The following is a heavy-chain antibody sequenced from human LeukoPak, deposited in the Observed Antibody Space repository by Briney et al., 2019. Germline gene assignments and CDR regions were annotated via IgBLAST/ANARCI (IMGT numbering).Heavy chain of an antibody. CDR1: GYSISSGYY. Sequence: PSETLSLTCAVSGYSISSGYYWGWIRQPPGKGLEWIGSIYHSGSTYYNPSLKSRVTISVDTSKPQFSLKLSSVTAADTAVYYCARQGYCSSTSCYKGGGSYFDYWGQGTLVTVSS. D-gene: IGHD2-2*02. CDR3: ARQGYCSSTSCYKGGGSYFDY. V-gene: IGHV4-38-2*01. J-gene: IGHJ4*02. CDR2: IYHSGST.